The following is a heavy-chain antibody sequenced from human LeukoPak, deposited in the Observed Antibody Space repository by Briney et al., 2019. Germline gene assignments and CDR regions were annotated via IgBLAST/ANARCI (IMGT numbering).Heavy chain of an antibody. CDR3: ARGGIQVSGIDEFDY. D-gene: IGHD6-19*01. J-gene: IGHJ4*02. V-gene: IGHV3-13*01. CDR2: IGIRGDT. Sequence: GGSLRLSCAASGFTFIGYDMNWVRQVIGKGLEWVSAIGIRGDTHYSGSVKGRFTISRENAESSLYLQMNSLRAEDTAVYYCARGGIQVSGIDEFDYWGQGTLVTVSS. CDR1: GFTFIGYD.